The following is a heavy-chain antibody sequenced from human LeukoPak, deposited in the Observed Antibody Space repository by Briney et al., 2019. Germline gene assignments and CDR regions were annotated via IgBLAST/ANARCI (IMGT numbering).Heavy chain of an antibody. CDR3: AKGALWFGESSFDY. D-gene: IGHD3-10*01. CDR2: ISSGSRTI. Sequence: PGGSLRLSCAASGFTFSSYSMNWVRQAPGKGLEWVSYISSGSRTIHYADSVKGRFTISRDNAKNSLYLQMNSLRAEDTAVYYCAKGALWFGESSFDYWGQGTLVTVSS. V-gene: IGHV3-48*04. CDR1: GFTFSSYS. J-gene: IGHJ4*02.